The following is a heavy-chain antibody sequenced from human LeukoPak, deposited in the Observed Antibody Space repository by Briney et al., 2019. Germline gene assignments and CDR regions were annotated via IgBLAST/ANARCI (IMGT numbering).Heavy chain of an antibody. D-gene: IGHD3-10*01. CDR2: ISSSGSTM. V-gene: IGHV3-11*01. J-gene: IGHJ4*02. CDR3: VRATSGEWLLDY. CDR1: GFIFSDYY. Sequence: PGGSLRLSCAASGFIFSDYYMSWVRQAPGKGLEGGSYISSSGSTMFYADSVKGRLPISRDNANNSLYLQMSGLRAEDTAMYYCVRATSGEWLLDYWGQGTLVTVSS.